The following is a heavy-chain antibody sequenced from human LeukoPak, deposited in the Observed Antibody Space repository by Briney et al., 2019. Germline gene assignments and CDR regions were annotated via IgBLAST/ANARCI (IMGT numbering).Heavy chain of an antibody. V-gene: IGHV4-34*01. D-gene: IGHD3-3*01. CDR2: INHSGST. CDR1: GGSFSGYY. J-gene: IGHJ4*02. CDR3: ARGYHF. Sequence: KSSETLSLTCAVYGGSFSGYYWSWIRQPPGKGLEWIGEINHSGSTNYNPSLKSRVTISVDTSKNQFSLKLSSVTAADTAVYYCARGYHFWGQGTLVTVSS.